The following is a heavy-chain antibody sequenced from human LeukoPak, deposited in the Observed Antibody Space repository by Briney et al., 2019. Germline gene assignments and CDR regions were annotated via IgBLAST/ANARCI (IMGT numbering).Heavy chain of an antibody. J-gene: IGHJ6*04. CDR1: GGTFSSYA. CDR2: IIPIFGTA. D-gene: IGHD3-10*01. V-gene: IGHV1-69*06. CDR3: ARGFPYYYGSGSSYYYYYYGMDV. Sequence: SVKVSCKASGGTFSSYAISWVRQAPGQGLEWMGGIIPIFGTANYAQKFQGRVTITADKSTSTAYMELSSLRSEDTAVYYCARGFPYYYGSGSSYYYYYYGMDVWGKGTTVAVSS.